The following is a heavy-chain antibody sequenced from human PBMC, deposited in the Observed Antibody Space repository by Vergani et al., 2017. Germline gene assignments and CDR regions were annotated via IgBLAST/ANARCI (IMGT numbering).Heavy chain of an antibody. CDR2: INHSGST. V-gene: IGHV4-31*03. Sequence: QVQLQESGPGLVKPSQTLSLTCTVSGGSISSGGYSWNWIRQHPGKGLEWIGEINHSGSTNYNPSLKSRVTISVDTSKNQFSLKLSSVTAADTAVYYCASRGDYWGQGTLVTVSS. CDR3: ASRGDY. CDR1: GGSISSGGYS. J-gene: IGHJ4*02.